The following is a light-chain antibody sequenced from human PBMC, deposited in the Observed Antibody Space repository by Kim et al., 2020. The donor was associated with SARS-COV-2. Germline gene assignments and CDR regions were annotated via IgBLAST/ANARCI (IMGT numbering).Light chain of an antibody. CDR1: QSVSSSY. J-gene: IGKJ2*01. V-gene: IGKV3-20*01. CDR3: QQYGSSPPMYT. Sequence: EIVLTQSPGTLSLSPGERATLSCRASQSVSSSYLAWYQQKPGQAPRLLIYGASSRATDIPDRFSGSGSGTDFTLTISRLEPEDFAVYYCQQYGSSPPMYTFGQGTKLEI. CDR2: GAS.